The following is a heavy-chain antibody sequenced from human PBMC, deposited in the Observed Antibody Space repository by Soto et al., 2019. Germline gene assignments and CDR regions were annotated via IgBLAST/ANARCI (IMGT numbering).Heavy chain of an antibody. V-gene: IGHV1-69*02. CDR2: IIPILGIA. Sequence: SVKVSCKASGGTFSSYTISWVRQAPGQGLEWMGRIIPILGIANYAQKFQGRVTITADKSTSTAYMELSSLRSEDTAVYYCGTHNGGINWNQVEYCFDPWGQGTLVTVSS. CDR3: GTHNGGINWNQVEYCFDP. J-gene: IGHJ5*02. CDR1: GGTFSSYT. D-gene: IGHD1-1*01.